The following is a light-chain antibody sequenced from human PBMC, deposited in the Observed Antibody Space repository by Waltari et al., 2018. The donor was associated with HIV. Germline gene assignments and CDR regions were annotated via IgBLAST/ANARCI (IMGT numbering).Light chain of an antibody. CDR2: RNN. J-gene: IGLJ2*01. Sequence: QSVLTQPPSASGTPGQRVTISCSGSSSNIGSNYVYCYQQLPGTAPKLLLYRNNRRPSGVPGRFSGSKSGTSASLAISGLRSEDEADYYCATWDDSLSVVVFGGGTKLTVL. CDR1: SSNIGSNY. V-gene: IGLV1-47*01. CDR3: ATWDDSLSVVV.